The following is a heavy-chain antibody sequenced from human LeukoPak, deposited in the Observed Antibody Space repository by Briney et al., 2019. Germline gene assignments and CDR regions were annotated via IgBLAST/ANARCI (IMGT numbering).Heavy chain of an antibody. CDR2: IFISGTT. CDR1: GGSISSHY. V-gene: IGHV4-4*09. J-gene: IGHJ5*01. CDR3: ARQTGYYGWFDS. Sequence: PSETLSLTCTVSGGSISSHYWSWIRQPPGKGLEWIGYIFISGTTNYNPSLKRRVTISIDTSKNQFSLKLSSVTAADTAVYYCARQTGYYGWFDSWGQGTLVTISS. D-gene: IGHD3-9*01.